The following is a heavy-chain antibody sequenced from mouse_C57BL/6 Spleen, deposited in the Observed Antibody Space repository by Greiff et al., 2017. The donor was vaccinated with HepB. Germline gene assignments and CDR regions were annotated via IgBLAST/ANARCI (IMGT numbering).Heavy chain of an antibody. Sequence: VQVVESGAELVKPGASVKLSCKASGYTFTEYTIHWVKQRSGQGLEWIGWFYPGSGSIKYNEKFKDKATLTADKSSSTVYMGLSRLTSEDSAVYFCARHENGSSYDWYFDVWGTGTTVTVSS. J-gene: IGHJ1*03. CDR3: ARHENGSSYDWYFDV. D-gene: IGHD1-1*01. CDR1: GYTFTEYT. CDR2: FYPGSGSI. V-gene: IGHV1-62-2*01.